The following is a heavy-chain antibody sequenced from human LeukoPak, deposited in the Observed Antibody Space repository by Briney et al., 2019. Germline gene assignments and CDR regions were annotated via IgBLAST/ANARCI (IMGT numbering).Heavy chain of an antibody. Sequence: GGPVRLFCAASGFTFSDYYMRWIRPARGKGLEGVSYISSSGSTIYYADSVKGRFTISRDNAKNSLYLQMNSLRAEDTAVYYCARDGGDGYRRTWFDPWGQGTLFTFSS. J-gene: IGHJ5*02. D-gene: IGHD5-24*01. CDR3: ARDGGDGYRRTWFDP. V-gene: IGHV3-11*01. CDR2: ISSSGSTI. CDR1: GFTFSDYY.